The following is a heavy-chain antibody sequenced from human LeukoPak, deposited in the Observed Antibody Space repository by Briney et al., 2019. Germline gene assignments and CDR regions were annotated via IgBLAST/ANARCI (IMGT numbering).Heavy chain of an antibody. V-gene: IGHV3-21*01. CDR3: ARDLGVGLELSWFDP. D-gene: IGHD1-7*01. Sequence: SVKGRFTISRDNAKNSLSLQMNSLRAEDTAVYYCARDLGVGLELSWFDPWGQGTLVTVSS. J-gene: IGHJ5*02.